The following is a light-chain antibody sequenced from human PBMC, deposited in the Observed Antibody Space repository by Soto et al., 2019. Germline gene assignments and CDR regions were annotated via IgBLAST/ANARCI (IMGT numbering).Light chain of an antibody. V-gene: IGLV2-8*01. CDR1: SSDVGGYNY. CDR2: EVS. CDR3: SSYAGFDVV. J-gene: IGLJ2*01. Sequence: QSVLTQPPSASGSPGQSVTISCTGTSSDVGGYNYVSWYQQHPGKAPKLMIYEVSKRPSGVPDRFSGSKSGNTASLTVSGLQAGDEADYYCSSYAGFDVVFGGGTKLTVL.